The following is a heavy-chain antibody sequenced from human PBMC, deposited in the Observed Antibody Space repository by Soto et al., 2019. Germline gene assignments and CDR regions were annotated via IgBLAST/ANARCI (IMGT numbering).Heavy chain of an antibody. CDR3: AIVVHYYDSSGYFDY. CDR1: GDSVSGYY. CDR2: VYTSGSI. D-gene: IGHD3-22*01. V-gene: IGHV4-4*07. Sequence: SETLSLTCTVSGDSVSGYYWSWIRQPAGKGLEWIGRVYTSGSINYNPSLKSRVTMSVATSKNQFSLELGSVTAADTAVYFCAIVVHYYDSSGYFDYWSQGTLVTVSS. J-gene: IGHJ4*02.